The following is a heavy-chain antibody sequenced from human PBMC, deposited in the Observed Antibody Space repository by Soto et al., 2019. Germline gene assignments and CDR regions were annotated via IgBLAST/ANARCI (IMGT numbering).Heavy chain of an antibody. CDR3: ARGGWSNDY. CDR1: GGSISTNY. V-gene: IGHV4-59*01. J-gene: IGHJ4*02. CDR2: IYYSGST. Sequence: SDTLSLTCTVSGGSISTNYWSWIRQPPGKGLEWIGYIYYSGSTDYNPSLKSRVTISVDTSKNQFSLKLTSVTAADTAVYYCARGGWSNDYWGQGTLVTVSS.